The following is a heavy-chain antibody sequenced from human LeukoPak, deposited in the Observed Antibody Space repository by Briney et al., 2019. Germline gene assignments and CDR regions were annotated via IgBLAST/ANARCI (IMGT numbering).Heavy chain of an antibody. V-gene: IGHV1-69*05. Sequence: SVKVSCKASGGTYSSYAISWVRQAPGQGLEWMGGIIPIFGTANYAQKFQGRVTITTDESTSTAYMELSSLRSEDTAVYYCAVHSLGTDQTNYFDYWAQGTLVTVSS. CDR3: AVHSLGTDQTNYFDY. J-gene: IGHJ4*02. D-gene: IGHD3-16*01. CDR2: IIPIFGTA. CDR1: GGTYSSYA.